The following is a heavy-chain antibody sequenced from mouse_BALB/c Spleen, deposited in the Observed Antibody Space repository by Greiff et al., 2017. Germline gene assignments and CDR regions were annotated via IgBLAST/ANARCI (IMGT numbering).Heavy chain of an antibody. Sequence: VQLQKSGAELVKPGASVKLSCKASGYTFTSYYMYWVKQRPGQGLEWIGEINPSNGGTNFNEKFKSKATLTVDKSSSTAYMQLSSLTSEDSAVYYCTRPYDCNEGVWFAYWGQGTLVTVSA. CDR2: INPSNGGT. J-gene: IGHJ3*01. V-gene: IGHV1S81*02. CDR1: GYTFTSYY. D-gene: IGHD2-4*01. CDR3: TRPYDCNEGVWFAY.